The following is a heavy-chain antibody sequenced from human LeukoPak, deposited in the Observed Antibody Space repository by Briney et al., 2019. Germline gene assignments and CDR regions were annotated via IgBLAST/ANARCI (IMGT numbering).Heavy chain of an antibody. CDR1: GFTFSSYA. V-gene: IGHV3-23*01. J-gene: IGHJ4*02. D-gene: IGHD6-19*01. CDR2: ISGSGGST. CDR3: AKVTRRTAVVLYYFDY. Sequence: GGSLRLSCAASGFTFSSYAMSWVRQAPGKGLERVSAISGSGGSTYYADSVKGRFTISRDNSKNTLYLQMNSLRAEDTAVYYCAKVTRRTAVVLYYFDYWGQGTLVTVSS.